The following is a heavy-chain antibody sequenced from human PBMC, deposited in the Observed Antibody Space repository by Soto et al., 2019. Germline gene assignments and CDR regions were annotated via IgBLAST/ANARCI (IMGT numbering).Heavy chain of an antibody. CDR1: GYSFSSYW. J-gene: IGHJ6*02. CDR3: ARRPRAVAGEDYHYVMDV. CDR2: IYPDDSDT. V-gene: IGHV5-51*01. Sequence: GESLKISCKGSGYSFSSYWIGWVRQMPGKGLEWMGIIYPDDSDTRYSPSFQGQVSISVDKSISTAYLQWSSLKASDTAKYYCARRPRAVAGEDYHYVMDVWGQGTTVTVSS. D-gene: IGHD6-19*01.